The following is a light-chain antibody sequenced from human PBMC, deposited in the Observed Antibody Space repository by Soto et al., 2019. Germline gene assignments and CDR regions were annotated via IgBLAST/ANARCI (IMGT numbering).Light chain of an antibody. V-gene: IGLV3-21*02. CDR3: HVWDSSSEHV. J-gene: IGLJ1*01. CDR2: DDS. Sequence: SYVLTQSPSVSVAPGQTARITCGGNDIGSKSVHWYQQKPGQAPVLVVDDDSDRPSGIPERFSGSNSGNTATLTISRVEAGDEADYFCHVWDSSSEHVFGTGTKVTVL. CDR1: DIGSKS.